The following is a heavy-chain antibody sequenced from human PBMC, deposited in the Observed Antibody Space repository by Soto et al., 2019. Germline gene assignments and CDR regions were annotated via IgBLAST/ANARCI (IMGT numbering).Heavy chain of an antibody. CDR1: GYTFTSYG. CDR3: ARDGGHYGSGSYYNGDYYYYGMDV. D-gene: IGHD3-10*01. J-gene: IGHJ6*02. CDR2: ISAYNGNT. V-gene: IGHV1-18*04. Sequence: VASVKVSCKASGYTFTSYGISWVRQAPGQGLEWMGWISAYNGNTNYAQKLQGRVTMTTDTSTSTAYMELRSLRSDDTAVYYCARDGGHYGSGSYYNGDYYYYGMDVWGQGTTVTVS.